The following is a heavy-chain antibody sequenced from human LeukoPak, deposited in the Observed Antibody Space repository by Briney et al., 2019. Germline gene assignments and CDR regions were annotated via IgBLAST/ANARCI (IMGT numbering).Heavy chain of an antibody. D-gene: IGHD5-18*01. V-gene: IGHV1-69*05. Sequence: SSVKVSCKASGGTFSSYAISWVRQAPGQGLEWMGGIIPIFGTANYAQKFQGRVTITTGESTSTAYMELSSLRSEDTAVYYCAREGTAMVYNWFDPWGQGTLVTVSS. CDR3: AREGTAMVYNWFDP. CDR1: GGTFSSYA. J-gene: IGHJ5*02. CDR2: IIPIFGTA.